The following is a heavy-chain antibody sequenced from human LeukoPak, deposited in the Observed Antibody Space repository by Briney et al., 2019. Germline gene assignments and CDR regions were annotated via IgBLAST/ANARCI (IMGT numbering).Heavy chain of an antibody. D-gene: IGHD3-22*01. CDR1: GYSISSGYY. CDR3: ARYKALGVVVIANDAFDI. Sequence: SETLSLTCTVSGYSISSGYYWGWILQPPGKGLEWIGSIYHSGSTYYNPSLKSRVTISVDTSKNQFSLKLSSVTAADTAVYYCARYKALGVVVIANDAFDIWGQGTMVTVSS. V-gene: IGHV4-38-2*02. J-gene: IGHJ3*02. CDR2: IYHSGST.